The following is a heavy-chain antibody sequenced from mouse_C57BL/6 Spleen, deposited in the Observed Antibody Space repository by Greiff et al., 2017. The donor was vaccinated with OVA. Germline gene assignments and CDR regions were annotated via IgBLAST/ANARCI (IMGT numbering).Heavy chain of an antibody. CDR1: GYTFTSYW. CDR2: IDPSDSYT. CDR3: ARGGSTSYAMDY. V-gene: IGHV1-59*01. D-gene: IGHD1-1*02. Sequence: QVQLQQSGAELVRPGTSVKLSCKASGYTFTSYWMHWVKQRPGQGLEWIGVIDPSDSYTNYNQKFKGKATLTVDTSSSTAYMQLSSLTSEDSAVYYCARGGSTSYAMDYWGQGTSVTVSS. J-gene: IGHJ4*01.